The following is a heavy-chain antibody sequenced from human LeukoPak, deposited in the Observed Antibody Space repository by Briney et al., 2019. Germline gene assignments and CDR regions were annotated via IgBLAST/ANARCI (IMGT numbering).Heavy chain of an antibody. D-gene: IGHD2-8*01. J-gene: IGHJ4*02. CDR3: ARGTNGVK. Sequence: PSETLSLTCTVPGYSISSGYYWGWIRQPPGKGLEWIGSIYHSGSTYYNPSLKSRVTISVDTSKNQFSLKLSSVTAADTAVYYCARGTNGVKWGQGTPVTVSS. CDR2: IYHSGST. CDR1: GYSISSGYY. V-gene: IGHV4-38-2*02.